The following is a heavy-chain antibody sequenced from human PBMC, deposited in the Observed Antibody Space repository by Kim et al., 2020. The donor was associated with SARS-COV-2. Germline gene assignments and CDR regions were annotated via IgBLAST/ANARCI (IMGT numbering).Heavy chain of an antibody. D-gene: IGHD3-22*01. CDR1: GFNVGANY. CDR2: LNSAGNT. V-gene: IGHV3-66*04. Sequence: GGSVRLSCAASGFNVGANYMSWVRQAPGKGLEWVSRLNSAGNTNYADSVKGRFTISRDDSKNTLYLQMSSLRAEDTAIYYCARHDYYKDSSGPGYWGQGTLVTVSS. CDR3: ARHDYYKDSSGPGY. J-gene: IGHJ4*02.